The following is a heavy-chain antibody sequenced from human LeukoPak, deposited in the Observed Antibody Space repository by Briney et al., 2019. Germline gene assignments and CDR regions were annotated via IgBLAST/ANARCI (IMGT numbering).Heavy chain of an antibody. D-gene: IGHD1-1*01. CDR2: INHSGST. CDR3: ARELEKDGHTSVLGY. Sequence: PSETLSLTCAVYGGSFSGYYWSWIRQPPGKGLEWIGEINHSGSTNYNPSLKSRVTISVDTSKNQFSLKLSSVTAADTAVYYCARELEKDGHTSVLGYWGQGTLVTVSS. CDR1: GGSFSGYY. J-gene: IGHJ4*02. V-gene: IGHV4-34*01.